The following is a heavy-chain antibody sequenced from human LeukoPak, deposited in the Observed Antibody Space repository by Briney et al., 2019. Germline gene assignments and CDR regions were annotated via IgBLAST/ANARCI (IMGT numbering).Heavy chain of an antibody. CDR3: ARVGHNWFDP. CDR1: GGSIGSPNW. J-gene: IGHJ5*02. D-gene: IGHD1-26*01. V-gene: IGHV4-4*02. Sequence: SGTLSLTCAVSGGSIGSPNWWTWVRQPPGKGLEWIGEIYHSGRTNSNPSLESRVIMSVDKSKNQFSLKLTSVTDADTAVYYCARVGHNWFDPWGQGTLVTVSS. CDR2: IYHSGRT.